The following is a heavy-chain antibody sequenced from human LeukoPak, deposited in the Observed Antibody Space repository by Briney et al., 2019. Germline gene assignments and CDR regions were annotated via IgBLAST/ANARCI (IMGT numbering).Heavy chain of an antibody. J-gene: IGHJ4*02. CDR3: ARGISSDYYGSGSYSGFDY. CDR1: GFTFSSYS. Sequence: GGSLRLSCAASGFTFSSYSMNWVRQAPGKGLEWVPSISSSSSYIYYADSVKGRFTISRDNAKNSLYLQMNSLRAEDTAVYYCARGISSDYYGSGSYSGFDYWGQGTLVTVSS. V-gene: IGHV3-21*01. CDR2: ISSSSSYI. D-gene: IGHD3-10*01.